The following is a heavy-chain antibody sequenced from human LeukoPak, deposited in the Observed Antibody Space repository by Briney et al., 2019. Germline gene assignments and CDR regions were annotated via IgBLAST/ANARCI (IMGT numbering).Heavy chain of an antibody. D-gene: IGHD3-3*01. Sequence: PGGSLRLPCAASGFTFSNAWMSWVRPAPGKGPEWVGRIKSKTDGGTTDYAAHVKGRFTISRDDSKNTLYLQMNSLKTEDTAVYYCTTAGFTIFGVVIIPDYWGQGTLVTVSS. CDR2: IKSKTDGGTT. CDR3: TTAGFTIFGVVIIPDY. V-gene: IGHV3-15*01. CDR1: GFTFSNAW. J-gene: IGHJ4*02.